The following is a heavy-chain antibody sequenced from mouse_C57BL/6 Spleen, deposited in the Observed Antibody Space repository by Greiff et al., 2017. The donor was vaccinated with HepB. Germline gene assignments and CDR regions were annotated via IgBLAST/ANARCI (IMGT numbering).Heavy chain of an antibody. Sequence: VQLQQSGAELVRPGASVTLSCKASGYTFTDYEMHWVKQTPVHGLEWIGAIDPETGGTAYNQKFKGKAILTADKSSSTAYMELRSLTFEDSAVYYCTRDRVSGLFAYWGQGTLVTVSA. CDR3: TRDRVSGLFAY. CDR2: IDPETGGT. V-gene: IGHV1-15*01. D-gene: IGHD3-1*01. CDR1: GYTFTDYE. J-gene: IGHJ3*01.